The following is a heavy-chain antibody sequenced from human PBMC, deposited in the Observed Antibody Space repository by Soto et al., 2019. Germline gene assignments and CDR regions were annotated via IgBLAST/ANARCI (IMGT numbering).Heavy chain of an antibody. Sequence: SETLSLTCTVSGGSISSYYWSWIRQPPGKGLEWIGYIYYSGSTNYNPSLKSRVTISVDTPKNQFSLKLSSVTAADTAVYHCARVPPGIAAAGWFDPWGQGTLVTVSS. J-gene: IGHJ5*02. V-gene: IGHV4-59*01. CDR1: GGSISSYY. CDR3: ARVPPGIAAAGWFDP. CDR2: IYYSGST. D-gene: IGHD6-13*01.